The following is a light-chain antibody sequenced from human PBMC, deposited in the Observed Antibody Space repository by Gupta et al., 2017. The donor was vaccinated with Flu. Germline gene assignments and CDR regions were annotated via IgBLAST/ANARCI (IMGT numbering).Light chain of an antibody. Sequence: QSALTQPASVSGSPGQSITISCTGTSSDVGFYDYVSWLQQHPGKAPKLIIYEVSHRPSGVSNRFSGSKSGNTASLTISGLQAEDEADYYCTSKRSSITLYVFGSGTKVTVL. J-gene: IGLJ1*01. CDR3: TSKRSSITLYV. CDR2: EVS. V-gene: IGLV2-14*01. CDR1: SSDVGFYDY.